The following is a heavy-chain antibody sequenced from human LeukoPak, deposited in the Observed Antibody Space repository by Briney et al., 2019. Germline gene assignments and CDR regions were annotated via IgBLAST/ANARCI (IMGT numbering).Heavy chain of an antibody. CDR2: IVASDGST. D-gene: IGHD3-10*02. CDR3: VRMFSGPLDY. Sequence: GGSLSLSCAASGFTFTIYAMSWGRQAPGKGLEWVSGIVASDGSTSYADSVKGRFTISRDISKNTLYLQMNSLRAEDTAVYYCVRMFSGPLDYWGQGTLVTVS. CDR1: GFTFTIYA. V-gene: IGHV3-23*01. J-gene: IGHJ4*02.